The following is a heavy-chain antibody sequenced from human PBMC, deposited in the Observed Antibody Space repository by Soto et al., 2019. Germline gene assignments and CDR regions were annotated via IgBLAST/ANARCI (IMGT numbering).Heavy chain of an antibody. V-gene: IGHV3-23*01. Sequence: PAGSLRLSCEASGFTFSNYAMNWVRQAPGKRPEWVSVISGGGDFIYNADYAKGRFTISRDNSKNTLYLQMSSLTADDTAIYYCARAQLKDGDYLCADWGQGTLVTVSS. CDR3: ARAQLKDGDYLCAD. CDR1: GFTFSNYA. J-gene: IGHJ4*02. D-gene: IGHD4-17*01. CDR2: ISGGGDFI.